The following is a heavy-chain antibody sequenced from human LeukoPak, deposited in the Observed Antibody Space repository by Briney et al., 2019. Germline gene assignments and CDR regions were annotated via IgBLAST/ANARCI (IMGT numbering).Heavy chain of an antibody. CDR2: LYSDGNT. V-gene: IGHV3-53*01. J-gene: IGHJ4*02. Sequence: PGGSLRLSCAASGFTVITNDMTWVRQAPGKGLEWVSVLYSDGNTKYADSVQGRFTISRDNSKNTLYLEMNSLSPDDTAVYHCARGVEPLAANTLAYWGQGTLVTVPS. D-gene: IGHD1-14*01. CDR3: ARGVEPLAANTLAY. CDR1: GFTVITND.